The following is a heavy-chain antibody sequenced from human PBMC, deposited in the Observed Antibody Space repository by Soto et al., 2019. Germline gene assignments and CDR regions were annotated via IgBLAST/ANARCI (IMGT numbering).Heavy chain of an antibody. CDR3: ARDLGWAFDY. D-gene: IGHD6-19*01. Sequence: PGGSLRLSCEVSGFSFSAYTMNWLRHTPGLGLEWLAFITQTSGDTYYADSVKGRFTISRDNGKSSLYLEMSDLRAEDTAVYYCARDLGWAFDYWGRGTLVTVSS. CDR1: GFSFSAYT. J-gene: IGHJ4*02. V-gene: IGHV3-21*05. CDR2: ITQTSGDT.